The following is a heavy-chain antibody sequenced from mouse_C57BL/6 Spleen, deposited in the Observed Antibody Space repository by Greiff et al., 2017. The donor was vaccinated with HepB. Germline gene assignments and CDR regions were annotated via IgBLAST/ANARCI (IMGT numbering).Heavy chain of an antibody. D-gene: IGHD2-4*01. CDR2: ISSGSSTF. CDR3: ARERLRRGDY. Sequence: EVKLVESGGGLVKPGGSLKLSCAASGFTFSDYGMHWVRQAPEKGLEWVAYISSGSSTFYYADTVKGRFTISRDNAKNTLFLQMTSLGYEDTAMYYCARERLRRGDYWGQGASVTVSS. V-gene: IGHV5-17*01. J-gene: IGHJ4*01. CDR1: GFTFSDYG.